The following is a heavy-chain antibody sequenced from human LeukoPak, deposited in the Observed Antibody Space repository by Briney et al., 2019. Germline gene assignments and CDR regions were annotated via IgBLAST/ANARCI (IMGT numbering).Heavy chain of an antibody. V-gene: IGHV3-23*01. CDR2: ITGSGGTT. CDR1: GFTFSSYA. D-gene: IGHD3-22*01. J-gene: IGHJ5*02. CDR3: ARDYGSGS. Sequence: GGSLRLSCAASGFTFSSYAMSWVRQAPGKGLKWVACITGSGGTTFYADSVKGRFTISRDNAKNSLYLQMNSLRAEDTAVYYCARDYGSGSWGQGTLVTVSS.